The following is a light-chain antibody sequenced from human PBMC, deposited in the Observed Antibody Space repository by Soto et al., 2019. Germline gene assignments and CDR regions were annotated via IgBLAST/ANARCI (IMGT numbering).Light chain of an antibody. V-gene: IGLV1-40*01. CDR3: QSYDSSLSGSGVV. J-gene: IGLJ2*01. CDR1: SSNIGAGYD. CDR2: GNS. Sequence: QPVLTQPPSVSGALGQRVTISCTGSSSNIGAGYDVHWYQQLPGTAPKLLIYGNSNRPSGVPDRFSGSKSGTSASLAITGLQAEDEADYYCQSYDSSLSGSGVVFGGGTKVTVL.